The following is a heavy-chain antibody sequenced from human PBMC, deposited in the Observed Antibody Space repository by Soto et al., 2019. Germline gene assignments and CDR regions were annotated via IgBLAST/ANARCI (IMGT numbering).Heavy chain of an antibody. CDR3: ARDPSIVLVPAATYSSYYYGMDV. Sequence: EVQLVESGGGLVQPGGSLRLSCAASGFTFSSYWMSWVRQAPGKGLEWVANIKQDGSEKYYVDSVKGRFTISRDNAKNSLYLQMNRRRAEATAVYYCARDPSIVLVPAATYSSYYYGMDVWGQGTTVTVSS. J-gene: IGHJ6*02. V-gene: IGHV3-7*01. D-gene: IGHD2-2*01. CDR2: IKQDGSEK. CDR1: GFTFSSYW.